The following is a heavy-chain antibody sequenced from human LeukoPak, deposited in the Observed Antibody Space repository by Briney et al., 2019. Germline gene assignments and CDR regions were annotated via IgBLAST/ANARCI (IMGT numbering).Heavy chain of an antibody. CDR2: IYYSGST. Sequence: SETLSLTCTVSGGSISSYHWSWIRQPPGKGLEWIGYIYYSGSTNYNPSHKSRVTISVDTSKNQFSLKLSSVTAADTAVYYCARGTTKRVYFDYWGQGTLVTVSS. J-gene: IGHJ4*02. CDR3: ARGTTKRVYFDY. V-gene: IGHV4-59*01. D-gene: IGHD1-1*01. CDR1: GGSISSYH.